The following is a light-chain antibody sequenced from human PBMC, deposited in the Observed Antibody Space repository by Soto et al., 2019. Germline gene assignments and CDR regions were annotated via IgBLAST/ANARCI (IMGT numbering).Light chain of an antibody. CDR3: QQRTDWPPVYT. J-gene: IGKJ2*01. CDR1: QSVSSF. Sequence: EIVLTHSPVTLSLSPGDRATLSCRPSQSVSSFLAWYQQKPGQPPRLLIYDVSNRAAGIPARFSGSGSGTDFTLTISSLEPEDFAVYYCQQRTDWPPVYTFGQGTKLEIK. V-gene: IGKV3-11*01. CDR2: DVS.